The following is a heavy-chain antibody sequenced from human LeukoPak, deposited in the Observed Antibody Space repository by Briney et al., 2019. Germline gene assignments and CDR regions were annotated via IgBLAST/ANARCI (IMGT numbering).Heavy chain of an antibody. Sequence: GGSLPLSCAASGFTFSDYYMSWIRLAPRNGLEWVSYIRSSGSSIYYADSVKGRLTVARDNAKNSLYLQMNRLRAEDTAMYYCARSASRYSSSSYGWIDPWGQGTLVTVSS. CDR3: ARSASRYSSSSYGWIDP. CDR2: IRSSGSSI. D-gene: IGHD6-6*01. J-gene: IGHJ5*02. V-gene: IGHV3-11*01. CDR1: GFTFSDYY.